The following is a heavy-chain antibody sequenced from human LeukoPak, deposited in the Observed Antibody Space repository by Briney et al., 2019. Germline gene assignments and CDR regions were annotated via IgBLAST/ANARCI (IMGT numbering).Heavy chain of an antibody. J-gene: IGHJ4*02. CDR2: ISGSGGST. CDR1: GFTFSNYG. D-gene: IGHD2-15*01. Sequence: PGGSLRLSCGASGFTFSNYGMSWVRQAPGKGLEWVSAISGSGGSTYYADSVKGRFTISRDNSKNTLYLQMNSLRAEDTAVYYCAKDKGYCSGGSCYSPYYFDYWGQGTLVTVSS. V-gene: IGHV3-23*01. CDR3: AKDKGYCSGGSCYSPYYFDY.